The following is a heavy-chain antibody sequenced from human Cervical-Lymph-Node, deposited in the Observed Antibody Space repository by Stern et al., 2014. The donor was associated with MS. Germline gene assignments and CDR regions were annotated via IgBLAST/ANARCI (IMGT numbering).Heavy chain of an antibody. D-gene: IGHD3-9*01. J-gene: IGHJ4*02. Sequence: VQLEESGGGVVQPGRSLRLSCAASGFTFSSYGMHWVRQAPGKGLEWVAVIWYDGSNKYYADSVKGRFTISRDNSKNTLYLQMNSLRAEDKAVYYCARDRWAYDILTGIEYWGQGTLVTVSS. V-gene: IGHV3-33*01. CDR1: GFTFSSYG. CDR3: ARDRWAYDILTGIEY. CDR2: IWYDGSNK.